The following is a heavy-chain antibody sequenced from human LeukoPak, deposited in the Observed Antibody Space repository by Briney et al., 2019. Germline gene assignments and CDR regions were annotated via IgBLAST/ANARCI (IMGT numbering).Heavy chain of an antibody. CDR2: IIPIFGTA. Sequence: GASVKVSCKASGGTFSSYAISWVRQAPGQGLEWMGGIIPIFGTANYAQKFQGRVTITADESTSAAYMELSSLRSEDTAVYYRARGGITGTKGYYMDVWGKGTTVTVSS. V-gene: IGHV1-69*13. CDR1: GGTFSSYA. CDR3: ARGGITGTKGYYMDV. J-gene: IGHJ6*03. D-gene: IGHD1-7*01.